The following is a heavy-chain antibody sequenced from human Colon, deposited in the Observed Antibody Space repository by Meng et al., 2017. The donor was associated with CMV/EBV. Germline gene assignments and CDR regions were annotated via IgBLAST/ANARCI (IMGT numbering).Heavy chain of an antibody. V-gene: IGHV3-30*03. CDR1: GYTFSYYG. J-gene: IGHJ4*02. Sequence: GESLKISCVASGYTFSYYGLHWVRQAPGKGLEWIAGLSYDGNGHYYAGSVKGRFTISRDYSKNTLYLQMNSLRPDDTAEYYCARSGRPGAILYYFDFWGQGTLVTVSS. CDR3: ARSGRPGAILYYFDF. CDR2: LSYDGNGH. D-gene: IGHD2-2*02.